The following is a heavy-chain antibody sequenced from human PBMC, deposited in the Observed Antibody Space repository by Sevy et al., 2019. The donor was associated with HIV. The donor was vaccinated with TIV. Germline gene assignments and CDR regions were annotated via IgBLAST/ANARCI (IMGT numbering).Heavy chain of an antibody. D-gene: IGHD3-9*01. V-gene: IGHV1-69*13. J-gene: IGHJ4*02. CDR2: FIPISGTA. CDR1: GGTVSSYA. CDR3: ASEPHYDILTGYYTLDY. Sequence: ASVKVSCKASGGTVSSYAISWVRQAPGQGLEWMGRFIPISGTANYAQKSQGRVTITADESTSTVYMDLSRLKSEDSAVYYCASEPHYDILTGYYTLDYWGQGTLVTVSS.